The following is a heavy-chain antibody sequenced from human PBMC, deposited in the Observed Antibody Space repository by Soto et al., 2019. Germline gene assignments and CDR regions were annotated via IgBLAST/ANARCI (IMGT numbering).Heavy chain of an antibody. J-gene: IGHJ6*02. Sequence: GESLKISCNGSGYSFTSYWIGWVRQMPGKGLEWMGIIYPGDSDTRYSPSFQGQVTISADKSISTAYLQWSSLKASDTAMYYCARHGSSSINYYYRMDVWGQGTTVTVSS. CDR3: ARHGSSSINYYYRMDV. CDR2: IYPGDSDT. CDR1: GYSFTSYW. D-gene: IGHD6-13*01. V-gene: IGHV5-51*01.